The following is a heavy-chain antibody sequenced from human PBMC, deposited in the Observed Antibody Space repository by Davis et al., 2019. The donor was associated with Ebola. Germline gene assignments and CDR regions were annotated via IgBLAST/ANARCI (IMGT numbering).Heavy chain of an antibody. CDR1: GYTFTSYG. J-gene: IGHJ3*02. V-gene: IGHV1-18*01. CDR3: AANRKTGSGSYWGSDAFDI. D-gene: IGHD3-10*01. Sequence: ASVKVSCKASGYTFTSYGISWVRQAPGQGLEWMGWISAYNGNTNYAQKLQGRVTMTADTSTSTAYMELRSLRSEDSAMYYCAANRKTGSGSYWGSDAFDIWGQGTTVTVSS. CDR2: ISAYNGNT.